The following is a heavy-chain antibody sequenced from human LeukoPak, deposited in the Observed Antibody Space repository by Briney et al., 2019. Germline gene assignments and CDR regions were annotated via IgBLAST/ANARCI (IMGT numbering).Heavy chain of an antibody. CDR1: GGTFSSYA. CDR2: IIPIFGTA. CDR3: ARDGCSSTSCYRDNWLDP. Sequence: ASVKVSCKASGGTFSSYAISWVRQAPGQGLEWMGGIIPIFGTANYTQKFQGRVTITTDESTSTAYMELSSLRSEDTAVYYCARDGCSSTSCYRDNWLDPWGQGTLVTVSS. V-gene: IGHV1-69*05. D-gene: IGHD2-2*01. J-gene: IGHJ5*02.